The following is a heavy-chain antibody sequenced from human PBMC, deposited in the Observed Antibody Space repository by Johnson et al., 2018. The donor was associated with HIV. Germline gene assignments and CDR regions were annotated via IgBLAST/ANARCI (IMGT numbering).Heavy chain of an antibody. CDR3: TTSRWDYGGSFDI. V-gene: IGHV3-33*01. D-gene: IGHD4-23*01. J-gene: IGHJ3*02. CDR1: GFTFNNYG. CDR2: IWYDGTNK. Sequence: QVQLVESGGGVVQPGRSLRLSCAASGFTFNNYGMHWVRQAPGKGLEWVAIIWYDGTNKFYTDSVRGRFTISRDNSKNTLFLQMNSLRAEDTAVYYCTTSRWDYGGSFDIWGQGTMVTVSS.